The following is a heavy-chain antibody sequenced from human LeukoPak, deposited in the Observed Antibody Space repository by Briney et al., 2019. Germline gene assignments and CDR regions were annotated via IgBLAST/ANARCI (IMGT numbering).Heavy chain of an antibody. Sequence: SETLSLTCTVSGGSISTYFWSWIRQPAGKGLEWIGRIYDSGTNYNPSLKSRVTMSADTSKNQSSLKLSSVTAADTAVYFCAREVIIRGVTHFDYWGQGALVTVSS. J-gene: IGHJ4*02. CDR2: IYDSGT. V-gene: IGHV4-4*07. D-gene: IGHD3-10*01. CDR3: AREVIIRGVTHFDY. CDR1: GGSISTYF.